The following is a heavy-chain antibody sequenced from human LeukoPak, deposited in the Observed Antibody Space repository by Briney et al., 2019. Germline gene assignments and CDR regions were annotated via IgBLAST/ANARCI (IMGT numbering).Heavy chain of an antibody. CDR1: GGSISSYY. CDR3: ARRIAAAGTPFDY. J-gene: IGHJ4*02. CDR2: IYYSGST. Sequence: SETLSLTCTVSGGSISSYYWSWIRQPPGKGLEWIGYIYYSGSTNYNPSLKSRVTISVDTSRNQFSLKLSSVTAADTAVYYCARRIAAAGTPFDYWGQGTLVTVSS. D-gene: IGHD6-13*01. V-gene: IGHV4-59*08.